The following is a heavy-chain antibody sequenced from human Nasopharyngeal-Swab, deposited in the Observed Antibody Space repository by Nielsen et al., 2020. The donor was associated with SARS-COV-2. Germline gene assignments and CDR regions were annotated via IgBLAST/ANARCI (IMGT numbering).Heavy chain of an antibody. CDR1: GFSITSYG. V-gene: IGHV3-30*03. D-gene: IGHD4-23*01. Sequence: GESLKISCAASGFSITSYGMQWVRQAPGKGLEWVALISHDGHVKYYADSVKGRFTISRDNARNTLYLQMNSLRGEDTAVYYCTRDIGGKYGYWGQGNLVTVSS. CDR2: ISHDGHVK. CDR3: TRDIGGKYGY. J-gene: IGHJ4*02.